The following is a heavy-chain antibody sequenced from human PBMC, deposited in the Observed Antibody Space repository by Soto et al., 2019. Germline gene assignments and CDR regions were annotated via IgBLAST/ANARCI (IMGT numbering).Heavy chain of an antibody. CDR3: ARLHRYFSGGTYYSDWFDP. J-gene: IGHJ5*02. Sequence: VASVKVSCKASGYTFSNHGISWVRQAPGQGLEWMGWISGKDGNTDYAQEFQGRVTMTTDISTTTAYMELRSLRSDDTAVYYCARLHRYFSGGTYYSDWFDPWGQGTLVTVSS. V-gene: IGHV1-18*04. CDR2: ISGKDGNT. CDR1: GYTFSNHG. D-gene: IGHD2-15*01.